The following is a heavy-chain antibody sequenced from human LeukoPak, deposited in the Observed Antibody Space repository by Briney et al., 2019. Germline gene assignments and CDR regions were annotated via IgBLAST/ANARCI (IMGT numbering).Heavy chain of an antibody. D-gene: IGHD3-22*01. CDR2: ISYDGSNK. J-gene: IGHJ4*02. V-gene: IGHV3-30*01. Sequence: PGGSLRLSCAASGFTFSSYAMHWVRQAPGKGLEWVAVISYDGSNKYYADSVKGRFTISRDNSKNTLYLQMNRLRAEDTAVYYCARDLGDYGYYYDSSGYSSRTSGFDYWGQGTLVTVSS. CDR1: GFTFSSYA. CDR3: ARDLGDYGYYYDSSGYSSRTSGFDY.